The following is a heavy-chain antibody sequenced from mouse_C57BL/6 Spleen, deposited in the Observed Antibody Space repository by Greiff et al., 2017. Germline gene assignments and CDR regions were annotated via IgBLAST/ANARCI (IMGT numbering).Heavy chain of an antibody. J-gene: IGHJ1*03. Sequence: QVQLQQSGPELVKPGASVTISCKASGYAFSSSWMNWVKQRPGKGLEWIGRIYPGDGDTNYNGTFKGTATLTADKASSTAYMHLSSLKSEDSAVYFCARAHTYYGSSFRYCDVWGTGTTVTVSS. CDR3: ARAHTYYGSSFRYCDV. V-gene: IGHV1-82*01. CDR2: IYPGDGDT. CDR1: GYAFSSSW. D-gene: IGHD1-1*01.